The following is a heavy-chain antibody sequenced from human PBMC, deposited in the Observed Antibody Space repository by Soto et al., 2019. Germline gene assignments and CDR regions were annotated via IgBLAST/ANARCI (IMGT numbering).Heavy chain of an antibody. Sequence: SVKVSCKASGYTFTCYYMHWVRQAPGHGLEWMGWINPNRGGTNYAQKFQGRVTMTRDTSISTAYMELSRLRSDDTAVYYCERGSFRLYDYESSGYYFTFDDWGQGTQVTVSS. V-gene: IGHV1-2*02. CDR2: INPNRGGT. J-gene: IGHJ4*02. CDR1: GYTFTCYY. D-gene: IGHD3-22*01. CDR3: ERGSFRLYDYESSGYYFTFDD.